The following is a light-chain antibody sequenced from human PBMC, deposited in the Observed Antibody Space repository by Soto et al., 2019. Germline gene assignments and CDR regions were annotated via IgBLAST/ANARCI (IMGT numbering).Light chain of an antibody. J-gene: IGKJ1*01. CDR1: QSVSSN. V-gene: IGKV3-15*01. CDR2: GAS. CDR3: QQYKDWPTT. Sequence: DIVLTQSPGTLSLSPGERATLSCRASQSVSSNFLAWYQQKPGQAPRLLIYGASTRAFAIPARFSGSASGTEFTLTISSLQSEDFAVYYCQQYKDWPTTFGQGTKVDI.